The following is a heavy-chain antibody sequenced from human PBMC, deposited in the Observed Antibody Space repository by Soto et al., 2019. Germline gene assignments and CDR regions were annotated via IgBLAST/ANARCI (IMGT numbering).Heavy chain of an antibody. CDR1: GFTFSNAW. D-gene: IGHD3-9*01. Sequence: PGGSLRLSCAASGFTFSNAWMNWVRQAPGKGLEWVGRIKSKTDGGTTDYAAPVKGRFTISRDDSKNTLYLQMNSLKTEDTAVYYCTTFRLRLVTMTDYWGQGTLVTVSS. CDR3: TTFRLRLVTMTDY. V-gene: IGHV3-15*07. J-gene: IGHJ4*02. CDR2: IKSKTDGGTT.